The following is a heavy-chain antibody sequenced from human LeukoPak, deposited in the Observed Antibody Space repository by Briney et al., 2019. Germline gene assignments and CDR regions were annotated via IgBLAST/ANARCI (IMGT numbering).Heavy chain of an antibody. V-gene: IGHV3-33*01. CDR2: IWYDGSNK. CDR3: ARDLPDSRIDY. Sequence: GGSLRLSCAASGFTFSSYGMHWVRQAPGKGLEWVAVIWYDGSNKYYADSVKGRFTISRDNSKNTLYLQMNSLRAEDTAVYYCARDLPDSRIDYWGQGTLVTVSS. D-gene: IGHD1-14*01. J-gene: IGHJ4*02. CDR1: GFTFSSYG.